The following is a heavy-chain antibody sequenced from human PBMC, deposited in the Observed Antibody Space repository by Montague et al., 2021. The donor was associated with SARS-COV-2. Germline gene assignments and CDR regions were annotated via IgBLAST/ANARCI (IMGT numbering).Heavy chain of an antibody. CDR2: ISSSGSTI. J-gene: IGHJ5*02. V-gene: IGHV3-48*03. CDR3: ARDKDSNYMSGRLDP. D-gene: IGHD4-11*01. Sequence: SLRLSCAASGFTFSSYEMNWVRQAPGKGLEWVSYISSSGSTIYYADSVRGRFTISRDNGRNSLVLQMDSLRAEDTAIYYCARDKDSNYMSGRLDPWGQGTLVTVSS. CDR1: GFTFSSYE.